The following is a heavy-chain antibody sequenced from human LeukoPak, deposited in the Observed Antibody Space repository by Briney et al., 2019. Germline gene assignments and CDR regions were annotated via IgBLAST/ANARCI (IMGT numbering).Heavy chain of an antibody. V-gene: IGHV3-66*01. CDR3: ASRSGGDY. CDR2: IYSGGST. Sequence: PGGSLRLSCAASGFTVSSTYMRWVRQAPGKGLEWVSVIYSGGSTYYANSVKGRFSISRDNSKNTLYLQMNSLRAEDTAVYYCASRSGGDYWGQGTLVTVSS. CDR1: GFTVSSTY. D-gene: IGHD6-19*01. J-gene: IGHJ4*02.